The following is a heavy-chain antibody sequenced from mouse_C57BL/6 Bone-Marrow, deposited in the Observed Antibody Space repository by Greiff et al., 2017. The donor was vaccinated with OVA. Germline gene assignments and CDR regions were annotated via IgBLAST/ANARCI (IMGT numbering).Heavy chain of an antibody. J-gene: IGHJ2*01. Sequence: QVQLQQSDAELVKPGASVKISCKVSGYTFTDHTIHWMKQRPEQGLEWIGYIYPRDGSTKYNEKFKGKATLTVEKSSSTVYLELSRLTSDDSAVYYCARGPSLGLYFDYWGQGTTLTVSS. D-gene: IGHD4-1*01. CDR2: IYPRDGST. CDR1: GYTFTDHT. V-gene: IGHV1-78*01. CDR3: ARGPSLGLYFDY.